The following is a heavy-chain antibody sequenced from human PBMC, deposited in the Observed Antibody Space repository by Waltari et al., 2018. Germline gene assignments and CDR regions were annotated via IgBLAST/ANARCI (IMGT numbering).Heavy chain of an antibody. J-gene: IGHJ6*02. V-gene: IGHV3-30-3*01. CDR3: ARATMVQGPYYGMDV. Sequence: QVQLVESGGGVVQPGRSLRLSCAASGFTFSSYAMHWVRQAPGKGLEWVAVISYDGSNKYYADSVKGRFTISRDNSKNTLYLQMNSLRAEDTAVYYCARATMVQGPYYGMDVWGQGTTVTVSS. CDR1: GFTFSSYA. D-gene: IGHD3-10*01. CDR2: ISYDGSNK.